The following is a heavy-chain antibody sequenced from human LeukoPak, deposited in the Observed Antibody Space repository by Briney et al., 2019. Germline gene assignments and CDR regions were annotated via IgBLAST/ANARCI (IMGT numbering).Heavy chain of an antibody. J-gene: IGHJ5*02. CDR3: ARDRGSGSSLVWFDP. D-gene: IGHD3-10*01. CDR2: IWDDGRYE. V-gene: IGHV3-33*01. Sequence: GRSLRLSCAASGFTFSGYGMHWVRQAPGTGLEWVAVIWDDGRYEYYADSVKGRFTISRDNSRNTLYLQMSSLRVEDTAVYYCARDRGSGSSLVWFDPWGQGTLVTVSS. CDR1: GFTFSGYG.